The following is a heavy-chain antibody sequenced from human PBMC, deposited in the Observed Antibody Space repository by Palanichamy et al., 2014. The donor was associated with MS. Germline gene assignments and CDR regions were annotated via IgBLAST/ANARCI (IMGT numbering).Heavy chain of an antibody. V-gene: IGHV1-2*04. CDR1: GYTFTGYY. CDR3: ARGTLWFRELLRRADAFDI. CDR2: INPNSGGT. J-gene: IGHJ3*02. Sequence: VQLVQSGAEVKKPGASVKVSCKASGYTFTGYYMYWVRQAPGQGLEWMGWINPNSGGTNYAQKFQGWVTMTRDTSISTAYMELSRLRSDDTAVYYCARGTLWFRELLRRADAFDIWGQGTMVTVSS. D-gene: IGHD3-10*01.